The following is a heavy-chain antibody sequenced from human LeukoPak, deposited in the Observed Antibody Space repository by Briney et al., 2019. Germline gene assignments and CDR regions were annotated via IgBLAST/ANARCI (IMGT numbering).Heavy chain of an antibody. CDR3: GRRLFIDGWYKT. J-gene: IGHJ4*02. CDR2: INQSGLT. CDR1: GGPFSAY. Sequence: SETLSLTRSVYGGPFSAYWSWIRQPPGKGLEWIGEINQSGLTNYNPSLKSRVIISGDTSKNEVSLKLTSVTAADTAVYFCGRRLFIDGWYKTWGQGTLVSVST. V-gene: IGHV4-34*01. D-gene: IGHD6-19*01.